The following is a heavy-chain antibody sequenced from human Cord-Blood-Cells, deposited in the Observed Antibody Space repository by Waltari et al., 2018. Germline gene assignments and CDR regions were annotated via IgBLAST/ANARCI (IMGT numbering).Heavy chain of an antibody. V-gene: IGHV4-38-2*02. Sequence: QVQLQESGPGLVKPSETLSLTCAVSGYSISSGYYWGWIRQPPGKGLEWIGSIYHSGSTYYNPSLKSRVTISVDTSKNQFSLKLSSVTAADTAVYYCARDAVGSSLSGGYNWFDPWGQGTLVTVSS. J-gene: IGHJ5*02. CDR3: ARDAVGSSLSGGYNWFDP. CDR1: GYSISSGYY. CDR2: IYHSGST. D-gene: IGHD6-6*01.